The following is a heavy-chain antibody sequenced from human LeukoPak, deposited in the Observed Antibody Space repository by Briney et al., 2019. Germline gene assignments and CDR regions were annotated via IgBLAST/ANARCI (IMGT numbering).Heavy chain of an antibody. J-gene: IGHJ4*02. CDR2: ISWNSGSI. CDR3: AKSNTAMVTDPFDY. CDR1: GFTFDDYA. D-gene: IGHD5-18*01. Sequence: GRPLRLSCAASGFTFDDYAMHWVRQAPGKGLEWVSGISWNSGSIGYADSVKGRFTISRGNAKNSLYLQMNSLRAEDMALYYCAKSNTAMVTDPFDYWGQGTLVTVSS. V-gene: IGHV3-9*03.